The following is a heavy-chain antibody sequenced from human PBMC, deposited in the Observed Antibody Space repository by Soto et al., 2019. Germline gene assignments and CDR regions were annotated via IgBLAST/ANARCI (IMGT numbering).Heavy chain of an antibody. V-gene: IGHV3-15*01. CDR2: IKSKPDGGTT. CDR3: VPGQYCES. Sequence: GSLRLSGIAAGFTFSNAWINCVRRAPGKGLEWVGRIKSKPDGGTTDYAAPVKGRFTISRDESKNTVYRQKNSLKTAHTALYSCVPGQYCESWGLGTLVT. CDR1: GFTFSNAW. J-gene: IGHJ4*02. D-gene: IGHD2-2*01.